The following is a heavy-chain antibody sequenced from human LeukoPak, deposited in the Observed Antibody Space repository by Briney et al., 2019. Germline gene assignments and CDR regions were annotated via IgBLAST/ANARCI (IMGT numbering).Heavy chain of an antibody. CDR2: IIPILGIT. CDR1: GGTFSSYA. J-gene: IGHJ3*02. D-gene: IGHD1-26*01. V-gene: IGHV1-69*04. CDR3: ARDTGSYYHDAFDI. Sequence: SVKVSCKASGGTFSSYAISWVRQAPGQGLEWMGRIIPILGITNYAQMFQGRVTITADKSTSTAYMELSSLRSEDTAVYYCARDTGSYYHDAFDIWGQGTMVTVSS.